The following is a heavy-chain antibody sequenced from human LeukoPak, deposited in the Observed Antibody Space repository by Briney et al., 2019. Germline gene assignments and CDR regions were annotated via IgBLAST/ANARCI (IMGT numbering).Heavy chain of an antibody. CDR2: ISGSGGST. Sequence: PGGSLRLSCAASGFTFSSYAMSWVRQAPGKGLEWVSAISGSGGSTYYADSVKGRFTISRDNSKNTLYLQMNSLRAEDTAVYYCAKERYSSSWHPALYYYYYGMDVWGQGTTVTVSS. J-gene: IGHJ6*02. D-gene: IGHD6-13*01. CDR3: AKERYSSSWHPALYYYYYGMDV. V-gene: IGHV3-23*01. CDR1: GFTFSSYA.